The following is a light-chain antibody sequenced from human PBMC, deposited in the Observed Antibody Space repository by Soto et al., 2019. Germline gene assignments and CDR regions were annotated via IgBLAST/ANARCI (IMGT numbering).Light chain of an antibody. CDR2: GVS. CDR3: QQYNNWPPWT. J-gene: IGKJ1*01. V-gene: IGKV3-15*01. CDR1: QTVRNN. Sequence: EIVMTQSPATLSVSPGERATLSCRASQTVRNNYLAWYQQKPGQAPRLLIYGVSTRATGIPARFSGSGSGTEFTLTISSLQSEDFAVYYCQQYNNWPPWTFGQGTKVDIK.